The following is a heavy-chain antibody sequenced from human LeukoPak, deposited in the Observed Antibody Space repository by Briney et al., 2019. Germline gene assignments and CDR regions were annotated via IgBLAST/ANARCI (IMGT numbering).Heavy chain of an antibody. Sequence: SETLSLTCTVAGGSISSSSYSWGWIRQPPGKGLEWIGFIFNSGSTYYKPSLNSRVTISVDTSKNQFSLKLSSVTAADTAVYYCAREVVAAPGTVDYWGQGTLVTVSS. D-gene: IGHD6-13*01. CDR2: IFNSGST. V-gene: IGHV4-39*07. CDR3: AREVVAAPGTVDY. CDR1: GGSISSSSYS. J-gene: IGHJ4*01.